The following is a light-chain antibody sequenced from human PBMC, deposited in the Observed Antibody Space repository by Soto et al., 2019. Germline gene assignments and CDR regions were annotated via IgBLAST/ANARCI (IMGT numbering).Light chain of an antibody. CDR1: QGISSD. CDR3: QQYYSYPRT. J-gene: IGKJ1*01. Sequence: AIRMTPSPSPFSPSTGERVTLPCRASQGISSDLAWYQQKPGKAPKRLIYAASTLQSGVPSRFSGSGSGTEFTLTISSLQSEDFATYYCQQYYSYPRTFGQGTKVDIK. CDR2: AAS. V-gene: IGKV1-8*01.